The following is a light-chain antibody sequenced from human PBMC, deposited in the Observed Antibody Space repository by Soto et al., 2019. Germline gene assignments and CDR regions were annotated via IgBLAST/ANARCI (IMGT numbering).Light chain of an antibody. CDR1: QSVSSSY. CDR3: QEYNNSPPGT. V-gene: IGKV3-20*01. CDR2: GTS. Sequence: EIVLTQSPGTLSLSPGERATLSCRASQSVSSSYLAWYQQKPGQAPRLLMYGTSSRATGIPDRFSGSGSGTDFTLTISRLEPEDFAVYYGQEYNNSPPGTFGPGTKVDIK. J-gene: IGKJ3*01.